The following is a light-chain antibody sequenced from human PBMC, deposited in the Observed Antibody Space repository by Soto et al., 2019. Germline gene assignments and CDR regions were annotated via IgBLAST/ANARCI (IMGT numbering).Light chain of an antibody. J-gene: IGKJ1*01. V-gene: IGKV3-20*01. CDR2: GPS. CDR1: QSVSNDF. Sequence: EILLTQSPCILALSPGERATLSCRASQSVSNDFLAWYQQKPGQAPRLLIYGPSTRATDVPDSFSGSGSGADFTLTISRLEHEDFAVDYCQQYGSSPPRTFGQGTKVDIK. CDR3: QQYGSSPPRT.